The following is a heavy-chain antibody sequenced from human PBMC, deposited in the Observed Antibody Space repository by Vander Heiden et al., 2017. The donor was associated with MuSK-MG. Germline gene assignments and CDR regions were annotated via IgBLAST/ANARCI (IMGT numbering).Heavy chain of an antibody. D-gene: IGHD3-3*01. CDR3: ARDQAYYNFWSGYRGWFDP. Sequence: EVQLVESGGGLVQPGGPLRPSGAASVFPVRSNWIGWVRQAPGKGLEWVANIKQDGSEKYYVDSVKGRFTISRDNAKNSLYLQMNSLRAEDTAVYYCARDQAYYNFWSGYRGWFDPWGQGTLVTVSS. J-gene: IGHJ5*02. CDR2: IKQDGSEK. CDR1: VFPVRSNW. V-gene: IGHV3-7*01.